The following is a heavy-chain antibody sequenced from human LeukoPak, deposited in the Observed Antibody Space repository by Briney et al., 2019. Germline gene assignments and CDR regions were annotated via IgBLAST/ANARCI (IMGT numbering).Heavy chain of an antibody. CDR2: IYTSGST. V-gene: IGHV4-4*07. D-gene: IGHD1-26*01. CDR1: GASISSYY. J-gene: IGHJ6*03. Sequence: SETLSLTCTVSGASISSYYWSWIRQPAGKGLEWIGRIYTSGSTNYNPSLKSRVTMSIDKSNNQFSLKLSSVTAAGTAVYYCARDRREAPDYYYYMDVWGKGTTVTVSS. CDR3: ARDRREAPDYYYYMDV.